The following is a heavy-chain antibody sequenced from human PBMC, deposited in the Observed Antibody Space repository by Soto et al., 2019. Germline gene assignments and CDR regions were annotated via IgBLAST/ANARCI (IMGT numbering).Heavy chain of an antibody. CDR2: IYYSGST. D-gene: IGHD6-13*01. V-gene: IGHV4-30-4*01. Sequence: SETLSLTCTVSGGSISSGDYYWSWIRQPPGKGLEWIGYIYYSGSTYYNPSLKSRVTISVDTSKNQFSLKLSSVTAADTAVYYCARARIAAAGNFDYWGQGTLVTVSS. CDR3: ARARIAAAGNFDY. CDR1: GGSISSGDYY. J-gene: IGHJ4*02.